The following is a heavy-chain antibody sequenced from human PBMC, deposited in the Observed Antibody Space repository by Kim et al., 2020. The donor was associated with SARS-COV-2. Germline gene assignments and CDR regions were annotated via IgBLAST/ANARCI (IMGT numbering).Heavy chain of an antibody. D-gene: IGHD1-26*01. J-gene: IGHJ4*01. Sequence: SETLSLTCTVSGGSISSSSYYWGWIRQPPGKGLEWIGSIYYSGSTYYNPSLKSRVTISVDTSKNQFSLKLSSVTAADTAVYYCARHSTPSYYQWTPFDY. V-gene: IGHV4-39*01. CDR3: ARHSTPSYYQWTPFDY. CDR1: GGSISSSSYY. CDR2: IYYSGST.